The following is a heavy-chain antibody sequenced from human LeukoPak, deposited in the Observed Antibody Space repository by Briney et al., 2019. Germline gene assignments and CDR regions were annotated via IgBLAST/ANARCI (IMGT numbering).Heavy chain of an antibody. CDR2: INANSGGT. CDR1: GYTFSGYY. Sequence: GASVKVSCKASGYTFSGYYMHWVRQAPGQGLEWMGWINANSGGTNYAQKFQGRVTMTRDTSISTAYMELNRLRSDDTAVYYCARMAAAIHYYFMDVWGKGTTVTVSS. CDR3: ARMAAAIHYYFMDV. V-gene: IGHV1-2*02. J-gene: IGHJ6*03. D-gene: IGHD2-15*01.